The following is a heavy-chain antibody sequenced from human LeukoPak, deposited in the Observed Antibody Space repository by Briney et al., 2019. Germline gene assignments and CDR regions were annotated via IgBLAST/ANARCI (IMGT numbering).Heavy chain of an antibody. J-gene: IGHJ4*02. CDR2: ISAYNGNT. CDR3: ARTRGYYDILTGYYTDNYFDY. Sequence: ASVKVSYKASGYTLTSYGISWVRQAPGQGLEWMGWISAYNGNTNYAQKLQGRVTMTTDTSTSTAYMELRSLRSDDTAVYYCARTRGYYDILTGYYTDNYFDYWGQGTLVTVSS. D-gene: IGHD3-9*01. V-gene: IGHV1-18*01. CDR1: GYTLTSYG.